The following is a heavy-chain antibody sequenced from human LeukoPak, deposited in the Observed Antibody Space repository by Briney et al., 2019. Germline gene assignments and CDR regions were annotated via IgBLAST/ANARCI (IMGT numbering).Heavy chain of an antibody. D-gene: IGHD2-2*01. J-gene: IGHJ4*02. CDR1: GFTFSSYA. CDR2: ISGSGGST. CDR3: AKMRCSSTSCYPADY. Sequence: GGSLRLSCAASGFTFSSYAMSWVRQAPGKGLDWVSAISGSGGSTYYADSVKGRFTISRDNSKNTLYLQMNSLRAEDTAVYYCAKMRCSSTSCYPADYWGQGTLVTVSS. V-gene: IGHV3-23*01.